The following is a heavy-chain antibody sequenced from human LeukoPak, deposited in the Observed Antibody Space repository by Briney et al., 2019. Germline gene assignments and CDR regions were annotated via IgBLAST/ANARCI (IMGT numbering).Heavy chain of an antibody. V-gene: IGHV3-74*01. CDR2: IKSDGSIT. J-gene: IGHJ5*02. CDR3: ARDGSSWSNWLDP. Sequence: GGSLRLSCAASGFTFSSYWMHWVRQAPGKGLVWVSRIKSDGSITSHADSVKGRFTISRDNAKDTLYLQMNSLRAEDTGVYYCARDGSSWSNWLDPWGQGTLVTVSS. D-gene: IGHD6-13*01. CDR1: GFTFSSYW.